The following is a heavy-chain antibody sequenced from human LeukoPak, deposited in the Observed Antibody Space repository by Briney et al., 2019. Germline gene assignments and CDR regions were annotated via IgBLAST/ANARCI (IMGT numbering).Heavy chain of an antibody. CDR2: ISSNSNYK. J-gene: IGHJ4*02. V-gene: IGHV3-21*01. D-gene: IGHD5-18*01. Sequence: GGSLRLSCAASGFIFSTYTINWVRQAPGKGLEWVSAISSNSNYKYYSDSVKGRFTISRDDAERSVYLQINNLRAEDTAVYYCAREVQLWAYFDYWGQGTLVTVSS. CDR3: AREVQLWAYFDY. CDR1: GFIFSTYT.